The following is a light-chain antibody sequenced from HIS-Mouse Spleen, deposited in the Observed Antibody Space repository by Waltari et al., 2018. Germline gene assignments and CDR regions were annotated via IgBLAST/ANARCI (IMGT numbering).Light chain of an antibody. Sequence: QSALTQPASVSGSPGQSITISCTGTSSDVGGYNYVSWYQQHPGQAPKLMIYEVSNRPSGVSNRFSVCKSGNTASLTISGLQAEDEADYYCSSYTSSSTYVFGTGTKVTVL. CDR1: SSDVGGYNY. V-gene: IGLV2-14*01. CDR2: EVS. CDR3: SSYTSSSTYV. J-gene: IGLJ1*01.